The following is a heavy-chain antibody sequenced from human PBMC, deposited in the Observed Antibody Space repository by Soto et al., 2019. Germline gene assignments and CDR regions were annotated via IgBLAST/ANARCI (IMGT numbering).Heavy chain of an antibody. CDR2: TYYSGST. D-gene: IGHD2-15*01. V-gene: IGHV4-39*01. J-gene: IGHJ4*02. CDR1: GGSISSSSYY. Sequence: SETLSLTCTVSGGSISSSSYYWGWIRQPPGKGLEWIGSTYYSGSTYYNPSLKSRVTISVDTSKNQFSLKLSSVTAADTAVYYCARHTPAISISDHWGQGTLVTVSS. CDR3: ARHTPAISISDH.